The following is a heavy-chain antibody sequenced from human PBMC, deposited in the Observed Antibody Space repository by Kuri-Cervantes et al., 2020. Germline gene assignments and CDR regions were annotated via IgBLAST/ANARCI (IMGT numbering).Heavy chain of an antibody. CDR3: ASGYGSGDAFDI. CDR2: IWYDGSNK. J-gene: IGHJ3*02. CDR1: GFTFSSYG. V-gene: IGHV3-33*01. Sequence: LTCAASGFTFSSYGMHWVRQAAGKGLEWVAVIWYDGSNKYYADSVKGRFTISRDNSTNTLYLQMNSLRAEDTAVYYCASGYGSGDAFDIWGQGTMVT. D-gene: IGHD3-10*01.